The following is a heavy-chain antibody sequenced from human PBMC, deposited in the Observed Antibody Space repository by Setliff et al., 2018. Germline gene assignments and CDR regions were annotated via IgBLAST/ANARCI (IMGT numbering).Heavy chain of an antibody. D-gene: IGHD3-16*01. CDR1: AFTFSRYS. Sequence: GGSLRLSCVASAFTFSRYSMNWVRQAPGKGLEWVSYINSGGTKIYYADSVEGRFTISRDNGKNSLFLQMNSVRAEDTAVYYCARSINGYQQRYDFWGQGALVTVSS. CDR3: ARSINGYQQRYDF. J-gene: IGHJ4*02. CDR2: INSGGTKI. V-gene: IGHV3-48*04.